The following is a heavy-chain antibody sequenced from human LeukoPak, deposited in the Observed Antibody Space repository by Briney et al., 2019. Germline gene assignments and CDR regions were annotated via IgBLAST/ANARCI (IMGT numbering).Heavy chain of an antibody. CDR3: ARGSPIVVVTSDAFDI. V-gene: IGHV4-34*01. D-gene: IGHD2-21*02. Sequence: SETLSLTCAVYGGSFSGYYWSWIRQPPGKGLERIGEINHSGSTNYNPSLKSRVTISVDTSKNQFSLKLSSVTAADTAVYYCARGSPIVVVTSDAFDIWGQGTMVTVSS. CDR1: GGSFSGYY. CDR2: INHSGST. J-gene: IGHJ3*02.